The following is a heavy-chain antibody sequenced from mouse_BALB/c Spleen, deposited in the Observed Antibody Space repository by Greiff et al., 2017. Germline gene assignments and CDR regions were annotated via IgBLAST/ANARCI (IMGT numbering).Heavy chain of an antibody. J-gene: IGHJ2*01. Sequence: EVQVVESGGGLVQPGGSRKLSCAASGFTFSSFGMHWVRQAPEKGLEWVAYISSGSSTIYYADTVKGRFTISRDNPKNTLFLQMTSLRSEETAMYYCAAGDYYGSGYNYWGQGTTLTVSS. V-gene: IGHV5-17*02. CDR1: GFTFSSFG. CDR3: AAGDYYGSGYNY. D-gene: IGHD1-1*01. CDR2: ISSGSSTI.